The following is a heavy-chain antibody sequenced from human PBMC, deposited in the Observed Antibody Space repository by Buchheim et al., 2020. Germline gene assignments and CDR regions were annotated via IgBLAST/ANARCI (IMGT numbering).Heavy chain of an antibody. CDR2: ISYDGSNK. CDR3: AKGLVAAADSYYYYYGMDV. CDR1: GFTFSSYG. Sequence: QVQLVESGGGVVQPGRSLRLSCAASGFTFSSYGMHWVRQAPSKGLEWVAVISYDGSNKYYADSVKGRFTISRDNSKNTLYLQMNSLRAEDTAVYYCAKGLVAAADSYYYYYGMDVWGQGTT. V-gene: IGHV3-30*18. J-gene: IGHJ6*02. D-gene: IGHD6-13*01.